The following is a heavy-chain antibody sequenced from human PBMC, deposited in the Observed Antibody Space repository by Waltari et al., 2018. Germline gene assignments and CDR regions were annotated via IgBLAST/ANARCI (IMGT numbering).Heavy chain of an antibody. Sequence: QLQLQESGPGLMKPSETLSLTCSVSGGSISSYYWSWIRQPAGKGLEWIGRIHSSGSTKYNPSLKRRVTMSVDTSKNQFSLKLSSVTAADAAVYYCARDFNLEYCSGGSCSYFDYWGQGSLVTVSS. V-gene: IGHV4-4*07. CDR3: ARDFNLEYCSGGSCSYFDY. CDR2: IHSSGST. J-gene: IGHJ4*02. CDR1: GGSISSYY. D-gene: IGHD2-15*01.